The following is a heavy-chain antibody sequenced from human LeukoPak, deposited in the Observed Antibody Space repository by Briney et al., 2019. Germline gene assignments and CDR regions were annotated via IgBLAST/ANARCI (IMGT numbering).Heavy chain of an antibody. CDR1: GFTFSNYW. D-gene: IGHD1-26*01. V-gene: IGHV3-7*03. CDR3: AKGVVGATTRFDY. CDR2: IKQDGSET. J-gene: IGHJ4*02. Sequence: SGGSLRLSCAASGFTFSNYWMSWVRQAPGKGLEWVANIKQDGSETYYVDSMKGRFTISRDNAKNSLYLQMNSLRAEDTAVYYCAKGVVGATTRFDYWGQGTLVTVSS.